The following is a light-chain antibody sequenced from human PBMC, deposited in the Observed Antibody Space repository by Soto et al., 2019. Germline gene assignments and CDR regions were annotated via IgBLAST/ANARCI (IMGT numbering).Light chain of an antibody. J-gene: IGKJ5*01. CDR2: GAS. Sequence: IVLTQSPATLSLSPGERATLSCRASRSVGSYLAWYQQKPGQAPRLLIYGASNRATDIPARFSGSGSGIDFILTISSLAPEDFAIYYCEQHSDSITFGQGTRLEIK. CDR3: EQHSDSIT. CDR1: RSVGSY. V-gene: IGKV3-11*01.